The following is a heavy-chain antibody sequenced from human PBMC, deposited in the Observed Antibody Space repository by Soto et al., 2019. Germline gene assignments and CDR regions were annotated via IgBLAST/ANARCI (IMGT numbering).Heavy chain of an antibody. J-gene: IGHJ4*02. CDR3: ARGTEGITFGEIIVIGVGY. D-gene: IGHD3-16*02. CDR1: GGSISSYY. V-gene: IGHV4-59*12. Sequence: NPSETLSLTCTVSGGSISSYYWSWIRQPPGKGLEWIGYIYYSGSTNYNPSLKSRVTISVDTSKNQFSLRAEDTAVYYCARGTEGITFGEIIVIGVGYWGRGTLVTVSS. CDR2: IYYSGST.